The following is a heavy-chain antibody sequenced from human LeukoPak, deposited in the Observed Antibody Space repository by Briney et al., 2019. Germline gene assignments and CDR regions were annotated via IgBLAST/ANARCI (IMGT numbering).Heavy chain of an antibody. CDR3: ARDDSGSYCLGY. D-gene: IGHD1-26*01. J-gene: IGHJ4*02. CDR2: ISSSSSYI. CDR1: GFTFSSYS. V-gene: IGHV3-21*01. Sequence: GGSLRLSCAVSGFTFSSYSMNWVRQAPGKGLEWVSSISSSSSYIYYADSVKGRFTISRDNAKNSLYLQMNSLRAEDTAVYYCARDDSGSYCLGYWGQGTLVTVSS.